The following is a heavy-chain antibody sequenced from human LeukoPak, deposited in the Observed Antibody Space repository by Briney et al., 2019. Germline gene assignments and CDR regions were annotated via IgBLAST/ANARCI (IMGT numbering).Heavy chain of an antibody. CDR2: FDPEDGET. CDR3: ATEGYYGSGNYRVDAFDI. CDR1: GYTLTELS. V-gene: IGHV1-24*01. J-gene: IGHJ3*02. Sequence: ASVKVSCKVSGYTLTELSMHWVRQAPGKGLEWMGGFDPEDGETIYAQKFQGRVTMTEDTSTDTAYMELSSLRSEDTAVYYCATEGYYGSGNYRVDAFDIWGQGTMDTVSS. D-gene: IGHD3-10*01.